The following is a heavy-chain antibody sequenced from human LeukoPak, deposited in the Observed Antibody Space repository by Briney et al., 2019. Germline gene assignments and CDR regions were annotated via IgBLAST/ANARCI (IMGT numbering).Heavy chain of an antibody. CDR2: IKQDGSEK. Sequence: PGGSLRLSCAASGFTFSSYWMSWVRQAPGKGLEWVANIKQDGSEKYYVDSVKGRFTISRDNAKNSLYLQMNSLRAEDTAVYYCARDLYRIVVVPHYFDYRGQGTLVTVSS. CDR3: ARDLYRIVVVPHYFDY. J-gene: IGHJ4*02. V-gene: IGHV3-7*01. D-gene: IGHD3-22*01. CDR1: GFTFSSYW.